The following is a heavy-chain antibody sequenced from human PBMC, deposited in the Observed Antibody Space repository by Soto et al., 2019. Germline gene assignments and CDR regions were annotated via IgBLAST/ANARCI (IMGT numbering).Heavy chain of an antibody. CDR3: ATFRTERPDY. CDR2: INHSGST. CDR1: GGSFSGYY. Sequence: WETLSLTCAVYGGSFSGYYWSWIRQPPGKGLEWIGEINHSGSTNYNPSLKSRVTISVDTSKNQFSLKLSSVTAADTAVCYCATFRTERPDYWGQGTLVTVSS. V-gene: IGHV4-34*01. J-gene: IGHJ4*02.